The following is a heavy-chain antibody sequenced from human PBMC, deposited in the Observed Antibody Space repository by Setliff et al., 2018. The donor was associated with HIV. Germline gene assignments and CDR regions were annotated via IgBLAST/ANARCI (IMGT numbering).Heavy chain of an antibody. CDR2: INHSGST. J-gene: IGHJ4*02. CDR3: AQLGMVDDFDY. Sequence: SETLSLTCAVYGGSFSGYYWSWIRQPPGKGLEWIGEINHSGSTNYNLSLKSRVTISVDTSKNQFSLKLNSVTAADTAVYYCAQLGMVDDFDYWGQGTLVTVSS. V-gene: IGHV4-34*01. D-gene: IGHD1-1*01. CDR1: GGSFSGYY.